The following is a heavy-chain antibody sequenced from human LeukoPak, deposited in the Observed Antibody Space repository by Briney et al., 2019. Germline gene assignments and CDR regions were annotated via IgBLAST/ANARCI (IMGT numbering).Heavy chain of an antibody. CDR1: GFTFRSYA. CDR2: ISYDGSNK. Sequence: QPGRSLRLSCAASGFTFRSYAMHWVRQAPGKGLEWVAVISYDGSNKYYADSVKGRFTISRDNSKNTLYLQMNSLRAEDTAVYYCARPYGGNSHYFDYWGQGTLVTVSS. V-gene: IGHV3-30-3*01. CDR3: ARPYGGNSHYFDY. D-gene: IGHD4-23*01. J-gene: IGHJ4*02.